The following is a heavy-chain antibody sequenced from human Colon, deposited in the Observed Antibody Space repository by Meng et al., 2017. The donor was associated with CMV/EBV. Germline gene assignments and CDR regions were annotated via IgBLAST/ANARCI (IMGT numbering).Heavy chain of an antibody. CDR3: VRMTTTGTIVPDTFDV. V-gene: IGHV2-70*04. D-gene: IGHD1-1*01. J-gene: IGHJ3*01. CDR2: IDWDDEK. CDR1: GFSLNNARMR. Sequence: SGPTLVKPTQTLTLTCNFSGFSLNNARMRVSWIRQPPGKALEWLARIDWDDEKFYSPSLKTRLTISKDTSKNQVVLTMTNMDPVDTATYFRVRMTTTGTIVPDTFDVWGQGTMVTVSS.